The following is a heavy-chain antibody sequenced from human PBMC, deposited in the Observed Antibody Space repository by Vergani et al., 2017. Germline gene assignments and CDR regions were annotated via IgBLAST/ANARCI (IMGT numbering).Heavy chain of an antibody. V-gene: IGHV3-21*01. CDR1: GFTFSSYS. CDR2: ISSSSSYI. CDR3: VRDPFYGSGSYYGSFDY. D-gene: IGHD3-10*01. Sequence: EVQLVESGGGLVKPGGSLRLSCAASGFTFSSYSMNWVRQAPGKGLEWVSSISSSSSYIYYADSVKGRFTISRDNAKNSLYLQMNSLRAEDTAVYYCVRDPFYGSGSYYGSFDYWGQGTLVIVSS. J-gene: IGHJ4*02.